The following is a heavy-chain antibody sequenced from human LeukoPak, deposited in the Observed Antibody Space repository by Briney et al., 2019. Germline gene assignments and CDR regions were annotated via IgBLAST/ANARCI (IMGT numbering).Heavy chain of an antibody. CDR2: INPSGGST. CDR1: GYTFTSYY. Sequence: ASVKVSCKASGYTFTSYYMHWVRQAPGQGLEWMGIINPSGGSTSYAQKFQGRVTMTRDTSTSTVYMELSSLRSEDTAVYYCARDSLAYCGGDCAGGYWGQGTLVTVSS. CDR3: ARDSLAYCGGDCAGGY. J-gene: IGHJ4*02. V-gene: IGHV1-46*01. D-gene: IGHD2-21*02.